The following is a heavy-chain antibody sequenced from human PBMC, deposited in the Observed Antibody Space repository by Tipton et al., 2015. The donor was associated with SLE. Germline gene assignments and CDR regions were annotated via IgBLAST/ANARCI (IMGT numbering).Heavy chain of an antibody. CDR3: ARGAQEGRRWLQPTPNNWFDP. CDR1: GGSFSGYY. Sequence: TLSLTCAVYGGSFSGYYWSWIRQPPGKGLEWIGEINHSGSTNYNPSLKSRVTISVDTSKNQFSLKLSSVTAADTAVYYCARGAQEGRRWLQPTPNNWFDPWGQGTLVTVSS. CDR2: INHSGST. J-gene: IGHJ5*02. D-gene: IGHD5-24*01. V-gene: IGHV4-34*01.